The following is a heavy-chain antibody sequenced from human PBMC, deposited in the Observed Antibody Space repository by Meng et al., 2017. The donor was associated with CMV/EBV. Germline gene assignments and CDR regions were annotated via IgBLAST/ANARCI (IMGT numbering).Heavy chain of an antibody. CDR1: GFTFSDHY. CDR2: TRNKANSYTT. D-gene: IGHD3-3*01. V-gene: IGHV3-72*01. Sequence: GGSLRLSCAASGFTFSDHYMDWVRQAPGKGLEWVGRTRNKANSYTTEYAASVKGRFTILRDDSKNSLYLQMNSLKTEDTAVYYCARSQGDFWSGSDAFDIWGQGTMVIVSS. CDR3: ARSQGDFWSGSDAFDI. J-gene: IGHJ3*02.